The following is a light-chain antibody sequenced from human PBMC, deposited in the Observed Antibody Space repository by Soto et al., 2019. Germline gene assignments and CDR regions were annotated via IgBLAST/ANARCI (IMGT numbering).Light chain of an antibody. Sequence: QSVLTQSPSASASLGASVKFTCTLSSGHSSYAIAWHQQQPEKGPRYLMKLNSDGSHSKGHGIPDRFSGSSSGAERYLTISSLQSEDEADYYCQTWGTGIWVFGGGTKLTVL. V-gene: IGLV4-69*01. J-gene: IGLJ3*02. CDR2: LNSDGSH. CDR1: SGHSSYA. CDR3: QTWGTGIWV.